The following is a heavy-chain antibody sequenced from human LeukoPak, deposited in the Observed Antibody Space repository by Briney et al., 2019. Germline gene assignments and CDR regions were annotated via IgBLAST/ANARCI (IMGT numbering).Heavy chain of an antibody. CDR2: ISSSSSYI. CDR3: ARDSVGGAFDI. V-gene: IGHV3-21*01. D-gene: IGHD1-26*01. J-gene: IGHJ3*02. Sequence: GGSLRLSCAASGFSFSNYNMNWVRQAPGKGLAWVSSISSSSSYIYYADSVKGRFTISRDNAKNSLYLQMNSLRAEDTAVYYCARDSVGGAFDIWGQGTMVTVSS. CDR1: GFSFSNYN.